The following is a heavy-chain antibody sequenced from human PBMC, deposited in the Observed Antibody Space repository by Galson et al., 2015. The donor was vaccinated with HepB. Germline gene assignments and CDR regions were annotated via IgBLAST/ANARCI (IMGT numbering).Heavy chain of an antibody. V-gene: IGHV1-24*01. Sequence: SVKVSCKVSGYTLTELSMHWVRQAPGQGLEWMGGFDPEAGETIYAQKFQGRVTMTEDTSTDTAYMELSSLRSEDTAVYYCATDRGFGMAWLPAFDILGQGTMVTVSS. J-gene: IGHJ3*02. CDR2: FDPEAGET. D-gene: IGHD6-19*01. CDR1: GYTLTELS. CDR3: ATDRGFGMAWLPAFDI.